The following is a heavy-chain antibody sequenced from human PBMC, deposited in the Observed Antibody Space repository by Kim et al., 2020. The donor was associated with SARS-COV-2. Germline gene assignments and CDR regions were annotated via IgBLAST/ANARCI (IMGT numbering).Heavy chain of an antibody. CDR1: GFTFSDYA. Sequence: GGSLRLSCAASGFTFSDYAMRWVRQAPGKWLEWVSSLSGSGGHTYYADSVKGRFTISRDNSKNTLYLQMNSLRAEDTALYYCARRLVGNYGAMDYWGQGTLVSVSS. V-gene: IGHV3-23*01. CDR2: LSGSGGHT. CDR3: ARRLVGNYGAMDY. J-gene: IGHJ4*02. D-gene: IGHD3-16*01.